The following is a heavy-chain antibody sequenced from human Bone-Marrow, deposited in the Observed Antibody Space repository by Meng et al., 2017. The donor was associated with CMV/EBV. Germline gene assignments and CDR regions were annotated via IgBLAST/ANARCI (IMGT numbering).Heavy chain of an antibody. Sequence: WVRQAPGHGLEWMGWTNPTTGDTNYAQKLQGRVTMTTDTSTSTAYMELRSLRSDDTAVYYCARSDIVATIGYCSGGSCYPWSYFDYWGQGTLVTVSS. CDR3: ARSDIVATIGYCSGGSCYPWSYFDY. CDR2: TNPTTGDT. V-gene: IGHV1-18*01. J-gene: IGHJ4*02. D-gene: IGHD2-15*01.